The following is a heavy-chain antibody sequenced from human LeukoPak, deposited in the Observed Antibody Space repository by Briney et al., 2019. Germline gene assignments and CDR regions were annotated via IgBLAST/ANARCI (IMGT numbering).Heavy chain of an antibody. D-gene: IGHD2-21*01. Sequence: GGSLRLSCAASGFTFSSYEMNWVRQAPGKGLEWVSYISGSGSSIYYADSVKGRFTISRDNAKNSLYLQMNSLRAEDTAVYYCAREPKHMALDGRPRYSFDYWGQGTLVTVSS. V-gene: IGHV3-48*03. J-gene: IGHJ4*02. CDR1: GFTFSSYE. CDR3: AREPKHMALDGRPRYSFDY. CDR2: ISGSGSSI.